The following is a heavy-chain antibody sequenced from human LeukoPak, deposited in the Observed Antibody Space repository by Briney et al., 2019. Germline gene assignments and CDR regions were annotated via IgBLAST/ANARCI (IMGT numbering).Heavy chain of an antibody. Sequence: GGSLRLSCAASGFTVSSNYMSWVRQAPGKGLEWVSVIYSGGSTYYADSVKGRFTISRDNSKNTLYLQMNSLRAEDTAVYYCARDSGLGWFGELSHDAFDIWGQGTMVTVSS. J-gene: IGHJ3*02. CDR3: ARDSGLGWFGELSHDAFDI. D-gene: IGHD3-10*01. V-gene: IGHV3-66*01. CDR2: IYSGGST. CDR1: GFTVSSNY.